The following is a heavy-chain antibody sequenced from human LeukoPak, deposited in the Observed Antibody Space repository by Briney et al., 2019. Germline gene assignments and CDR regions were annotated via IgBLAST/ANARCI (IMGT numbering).Heavy chain of an antibody. CDR3: ARHLAARLGGARFSDY. V-gene: IGHV4-59*08. CDR1: GGSFSGYN. D-gene: IGHD2-21*01. J-gene: IGHJ4*02. CDR2: INDSGST. Sequence: SETLSLTCAVYGGSFSGYNWRWSWIRQPPGKGLEWIGYINDSGSTNYNPSLKSRVTISLDTSRNQLSLKLSSVTAADTAVYYCARHLAARLGGARFSDYWGQGTLVTVSS.